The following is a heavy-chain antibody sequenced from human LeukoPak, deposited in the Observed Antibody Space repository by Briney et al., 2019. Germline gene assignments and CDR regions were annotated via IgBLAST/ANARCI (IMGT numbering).Heavy chain of an antibody. J-gene: IGHJ6*04. CDR3: ARRPEGVEGYYYGMDV. V-gene: IGHV4-31*03. CDR2: MHNNGNT. CDR1: GGSISSGRYY. Sequence: SQTLSLTCTVSGGSISSGRYYWTWIRQRPGKGLEWIGYMHNNGNTYYNPYLKSRVTMSEDMSKSQFSLKLSSVRAADAAVYYCARRPEGVEGYYYGMDVWGKGTTVTVSS.